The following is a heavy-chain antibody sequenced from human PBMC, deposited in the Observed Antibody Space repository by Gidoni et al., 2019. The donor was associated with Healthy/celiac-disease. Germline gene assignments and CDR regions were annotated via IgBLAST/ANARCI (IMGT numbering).Heavy chain of an antibody. D-gene: IGHD6-13*01. CDR3: AREGIAAAGTDY. CDR2: ISSSSSYI. Sequence: EVQLVVSGGGLLKPGGSLRLPCAACGFPFSSYSMNGVPQAPGRGLEWVSSISSSSSYIYYADSVKGRFTISRDNAKNSLYLQMNSLRAEDTAVYYCAREGIAAAGTDYWGQGTLVTVSS. V-gene: IGHV3-21*01. J-gene: IGHJ4*02. CDR1: GFPFSSYS.